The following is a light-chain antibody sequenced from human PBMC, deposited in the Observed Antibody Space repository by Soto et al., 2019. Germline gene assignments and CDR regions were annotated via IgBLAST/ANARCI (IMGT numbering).Light chain of an antibody. CDR2: DAT. CDR3: QQYKSWPVT. Sequence: EIVVTHSPATLSVSPGERATLSCRASQSLDSNLAWYRQKPGQAPRLLIYDATTRATGIPARFSGSGSGTDFTLTISRLPSEDFAIYYCQQYKSWPVTFGPGTKLAIK. V-gene: IGKV3-15*01. J-gene: IGKJ3*01. CDR1: QSLDSN.